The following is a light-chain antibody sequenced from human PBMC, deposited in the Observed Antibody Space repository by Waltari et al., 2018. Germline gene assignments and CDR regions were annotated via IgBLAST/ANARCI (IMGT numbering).Light chain of an antibody. V-gene: IGKV3-15*01. Sequence: ELVMTQSPAPLHVSPGERGTLSCRAGQSVTSRLAWYQHKPGQAPRPLIYGASTRATGIPDRFSGSGSGTEFTLTISSMQSEDFAVYYCQQYNNWPGTFGQGTKLEIK. CDR3: QQYNNWPGT. J-gene: IGKJ2*01. CDR2: GAS. CDR1: QSVTSR.